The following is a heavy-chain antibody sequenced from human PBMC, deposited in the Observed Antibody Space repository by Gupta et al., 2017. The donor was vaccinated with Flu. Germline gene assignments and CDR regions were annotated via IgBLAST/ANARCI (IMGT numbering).Heavy chain of an antibody. Sequence: EVQLLQSGGGVVQPGESLRISCVVSGLTFSDYALTWVRQAPRKGLEWLSTVGAGGDRTYYADSVMGRFTISRDNSKNTIYLQMNSLTGDDTAVYDCAKDRSGNPAIDYWGQGALVTVSA. D-gene: IGHD6-13*01. CDR3: AKDRSGNPAIDY. J-gene: IGHJ4*02. CDR2: VGAGGDRT. CDR1: GLTFSDYA. V-gene: IGHV3-23*01.